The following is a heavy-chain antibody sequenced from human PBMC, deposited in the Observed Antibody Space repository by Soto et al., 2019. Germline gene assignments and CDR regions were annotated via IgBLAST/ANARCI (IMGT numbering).Heavy chain of an antibody. CDR3: ARDPSYDFWSGYPGYFDY. CDR1: GFTFSSYA. V-gene: IGHV3-23*01. Sequence: TGGSLRLSCAASGFTFSSYAMSWVRQAPGKGLEWVSAISGSGGSTYYADSVKGRFTISRDNSKNTLYLQMNSLRAEDTAVYYCARDPSYDFWSGYPGYFDYWGQGTLVTVSS. J-gene: IGHJ4*02. CDR2: ISGSGGST. D-gene: IGHD3-3*01.